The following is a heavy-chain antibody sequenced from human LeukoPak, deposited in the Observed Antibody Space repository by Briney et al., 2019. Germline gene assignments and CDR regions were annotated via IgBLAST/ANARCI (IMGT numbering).Heavy chain of an antibody. CDR2: IYSGGST. V-gene: IGHV3-53*01. J-gene: IGHJ6*04. CDR3: ARDGTMVRGGDYYGMDV. CDR1: GLTVSSNY. Sequence: GGSLRLSCAASGLTVSSNYMSWVRQAPGKGLEWVSVIYSGGSTYYADSVKGRFTISRDNSKNTLYLQMNSLRAEDTAVYYCARDGTMVRGGDYYGMDVWGKGTTVTVSS. D-gene: IGHD3-10*01.